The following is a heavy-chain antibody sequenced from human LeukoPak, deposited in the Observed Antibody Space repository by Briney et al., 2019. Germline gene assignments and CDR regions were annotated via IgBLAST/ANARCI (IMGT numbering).Heavy chain of an antibody. CDR2: IRFDGTNK. V-gene: IGHV3-30*02. J-gene: IGHJ4*02. D-gene: IGHD6-19*01. CDR3: AKDLSVAVAGKRFDY. CDR1: GFTFSSYG. Sequence: GGSLRISCEASGFTFSSYGMHWVRQAPGKGLEWVALIRFDGTNKYYADSVKGRFTISRDNSKNTLDLQMSSLRAEDTALYYCAKDLSVAVAGKRFDYWGQGTLVTVSS.